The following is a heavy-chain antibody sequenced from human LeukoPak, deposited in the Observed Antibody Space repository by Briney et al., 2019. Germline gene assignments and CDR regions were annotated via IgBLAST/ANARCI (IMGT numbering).Heavy chain of an antibody. J-gene: IGHJ3*02. Sequence: KPSETLSLTCTVSGGSISSSSYYWGWIRQPPGKGLEWIGSIYYSGSTYYNPSLKSRVTISVDRSKNQFSLKLSSVTAADTAVYYCAREGLGAFDIWGQGTMVTVSS. V-gene: IGHV4-39*07. CDR3: AREGLGAFDI. CDR2: IYYSGST. CDR1: GGSISSSSYY.